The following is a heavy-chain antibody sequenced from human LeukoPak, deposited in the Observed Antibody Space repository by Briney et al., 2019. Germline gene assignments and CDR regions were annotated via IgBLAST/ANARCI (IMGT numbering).Heavy chain of an antibody. J-gene: IGHJ3*01. CDR3: TRDRQIDAFDV. V-gene: IGHV3-43*01. CDR1: GFTFDDYT. CDR2: ISWDGGST. Sequence: GGSLRLSCAASGFTFDDYTMHWVRQAPGKGLEWVSLISWDGGSTYYADSVKGRFTISRDNSKNSLYLQMNSLRAEDTAVYFCTRDRQIDAFDVWGQGTMVTVSS.